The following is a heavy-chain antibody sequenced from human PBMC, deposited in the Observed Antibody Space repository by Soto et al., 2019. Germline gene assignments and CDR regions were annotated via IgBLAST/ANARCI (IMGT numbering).Heavy chain of an antibody. CDR1: GYTFTSYD. V-gene: IGHV1-8*01. Sequence: ASVKVSCKASGYTFTSYDINWVRQATGQGLEWMGWMNPNSGNTGYAQKFQGRVTMTRNTSISTAYMELSSLRSEDTAVYYCARVSYYDFWSGYSVFLEVHNYYYYHYGMDVWGQGTTVTVSS. CDR3: ARVSYYDFWSGYSVFLEVHNYYYYHYGMDV. CDR2: MNPNSGNT. D-gene: IGHD3-3*01. J-gene: IGHJ6*02.